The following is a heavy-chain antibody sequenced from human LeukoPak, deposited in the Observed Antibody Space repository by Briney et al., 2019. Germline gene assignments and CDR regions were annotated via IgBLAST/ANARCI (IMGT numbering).Heavy chain of an antibody. CDR2: IKQDGSEK. CDR3: ARDEVGYCSGGSCYSTPLYYYYYYMDV. V-gene: IGHV3-7*01. CDR1: GFTFSSYW. D-gene: IGHD2-15*01. Sequence: PGGSLRLSCAASGFTFSSYWMSWVRQAPGKGLEWVANIKQDGSEKYYVDSVKGRFTISRDNAKNSLYLQMNSLRAEDTAVYYCARDEVGYCSGGSCYSTPLYYYYYYMDVWGKGTTVTVSS. J-gene: IGHJ6*03.